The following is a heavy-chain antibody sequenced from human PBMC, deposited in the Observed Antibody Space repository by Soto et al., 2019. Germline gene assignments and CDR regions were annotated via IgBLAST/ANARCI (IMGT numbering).Heavy chain of an antibody. CDR1: GFTFSSYA. D-gene: IGHD3-16*02. V-gene: IGHV3-23*01. J-gene: IGHJ3*02. Sequence: GGSLRLSCAASGFTFSSYAMSWVRQAPGKGLEWVSAISVSGGSTYYADSLKGRFTISIDSSKNTLYLQMNSLRAEHTAFYYCANARNDYVWGSYRDAFDIWGQGTLVTVSS. CDR3: ANARNDYVWGSYRDAFDI. CDR2: ISVSGGST.